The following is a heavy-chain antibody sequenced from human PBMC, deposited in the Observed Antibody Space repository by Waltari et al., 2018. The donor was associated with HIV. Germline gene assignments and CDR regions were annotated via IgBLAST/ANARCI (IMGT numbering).Heavy chain of an antibody. D-gene: IGHD5-12*01. CDR2: IYYSGST. J-gene: IGHJ4*02. V-gene: IGHV4-59*01. Sequence: QVQLQESGPGLVKPSETLSLTCTVSGGSISSYSWSWIRQPPGKGLEWIGYIYYSGSTNHNPSLKSRVTISVDTSKNQFSLKLSSVTAADTAVYYCARTSGYDRPFDYWGQGTLVTVSS. CDR1: GGSISSYS. CDR3: ARTSGYDRPFDY.